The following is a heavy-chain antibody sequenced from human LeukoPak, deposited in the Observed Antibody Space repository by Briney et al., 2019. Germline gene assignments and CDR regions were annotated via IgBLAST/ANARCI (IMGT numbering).Heavy chain of an antibody. V-gene: IGHV3-13*01. CDR3: ARAMVRGVIGPFDP. CDR1: GFTFSIYD. CDR2: IGTTGDT. Sequence: PGGSLRLSCAASGFTFSIYDMHWVRQATGEGLEWVSAIGTTGDTYYPGSVKGRFTISRDNAKNSLYLQMNSLRVEDTAVYYCARAMVRGVIGPFDPWGQGTLVTVSS. J-gene: IGHJ5*02. D-gene: IGHD3-10*01.